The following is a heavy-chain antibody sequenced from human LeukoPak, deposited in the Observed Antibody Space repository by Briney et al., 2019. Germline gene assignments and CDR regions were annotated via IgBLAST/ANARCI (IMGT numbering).Heavy chain of an antibody. Sequence: GASVKVSCKASGYTFTSYDINWVRQATGQGLEWMGWMNPNSGNTGYAQKFQGGVTITRNTSISTAYMELSSLRSEDTAVYYCARAGYCSGGSCYGYYYYYMDVWGKGTTVTVSS. V-gene: IGHV1-8*03. D-gene: IGHD2-15*01. CDR2: MNPNSGNT. CDR3: ARAGYCSGGSCYGYYYYYMDV. J-gene: IGHJ6*03. CDR1: GYTFTSYD.